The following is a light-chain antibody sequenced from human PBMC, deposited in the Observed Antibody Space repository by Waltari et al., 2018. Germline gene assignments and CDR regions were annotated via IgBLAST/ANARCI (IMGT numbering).Light chain of an antibody. CDR1: QSVWNTY. CDR3: QQYHSSLYT. Sequence: IVLTQSPAILSLSPGETATLSCEASQSVWNTYLAWYQHKPGQAPRLLIYDGSARATGTPERVSGSGAATQFTLTISRLEPEDFALYYCQQYHSSLYTFGQGTRLEMK. V-gene: IGKV3D-20*01. J-gene: IGKJ2*01. CDR2: DGS.